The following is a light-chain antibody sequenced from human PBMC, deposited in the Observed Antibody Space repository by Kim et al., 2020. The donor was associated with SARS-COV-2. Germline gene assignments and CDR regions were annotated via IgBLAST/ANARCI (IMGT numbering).Light chain of an antibody. CDR2: RND. V-gene: IGLV1-47*01. J-gene: IGLJ2*01. CDR3: AAWDDILSGVV. Sequence: QSVLTLPPSTSGTPGQRVTISCSGGNSNIESNYVYWYQQLPGTAPKLLMYRNDQRPSGVPDRFSASKSGTSASLAISGLRSDDEAAYYCAAWDDILSGVVFGGGTQLTVL. CDR1: NSNIESNY.